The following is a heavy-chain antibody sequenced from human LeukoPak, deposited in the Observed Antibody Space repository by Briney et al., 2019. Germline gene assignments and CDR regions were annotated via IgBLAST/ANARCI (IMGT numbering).Heavy chain of an antibody. CDR2: IGTAGDT. J-gene: IGHJ6*02. D-gene: IGHD3-10*01. V-gene: IGHV3-13*01. CDR1: GFTFSSYD. Sequence: PGGSLRLSCAASGFTFSSYDMHWVRQATGEGLEWVSAIGTAGDTYYPGSVKGRFTISRENAKNSLYLQMNSLRAGDTAVYYCARVPYGSGSLYGMDVWGQGTTVTVSS. CDR3: ARVPYGSGSLYGMDV.